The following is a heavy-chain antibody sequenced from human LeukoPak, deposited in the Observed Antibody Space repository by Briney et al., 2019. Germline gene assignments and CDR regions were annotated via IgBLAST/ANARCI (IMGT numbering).Heavy chain of an antibody. J-gene: IGHJ4*02. D-gene: IGHD5-24*01. V-gene: IGHV3-21*01. Sequence: GGSLRLSCAASGFTSSGYAMNWVRQAPGKGLEWVSSISSSSDYIYYADSVKGRFTISRDNAKNSLYLQMNSLRPEDTAVYYCARETPVELALGNWGQGTLVTVSS. CDR1: GFTSSGYA. CDR3: ARETPVELALGN. CDR2: ISSSSDYI.